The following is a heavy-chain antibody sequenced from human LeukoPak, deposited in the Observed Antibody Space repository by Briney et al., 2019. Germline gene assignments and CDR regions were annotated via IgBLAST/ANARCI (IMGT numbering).Heavy chain of an antibody. V-gene: IGHV3-23*01. D-gene: IGHD3-22*01. CDR2: ISGSGGST. CDR1: GFTFDDYG. J-gene: IGHJ4*02. CDR3: AKPMGSSGYYHFDY. Sequence: GGSLRLSCAASGFTFDDYGMSWVRQAPGKGLEWVSAISGSGGSTYYADSVKGRFTISRDNSKNTLYLQMNSPRVEDTAVYYCAKPMGSSGYYHFDYWGQGTLVTVSS.